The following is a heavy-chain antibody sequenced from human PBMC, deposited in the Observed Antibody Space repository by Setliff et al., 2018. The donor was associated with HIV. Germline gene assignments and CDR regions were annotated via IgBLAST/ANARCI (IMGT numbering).Heavy chain of an antibody. CDR1: GGTFSNYA. CDR3: ATAKEHWLSEGGFDY. Sequence: ASVKVSCKASGGTFSNYAISWVRQAPGQGLEWMGGIIPIFGTANYAQKFQGRVAITADESTSTAYMELSSLRSEDTAVYYCATAKEHWLSEGGFDYWGQGTLVTVSS. V-gene: IGHV1-69*13. CDR2: IIPIFGTA. D-gene: IGHD6-19*01. J-gene: IGHJ4*02.